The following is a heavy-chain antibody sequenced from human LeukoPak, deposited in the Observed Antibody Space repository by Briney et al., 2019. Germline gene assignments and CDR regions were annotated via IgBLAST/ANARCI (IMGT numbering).Heavy chain of an antibody. V-gene: IGHV3-23*01. Sequence: PGGSLRLSCAASGFTFSSYAMSWVRQAPGKGLEWVSAISGSGGSTYYADSVKGRFTISRDNSKNTLYLQMNSLRAEDTAVYYCAKVVSITMVRGVIITDWYFDLWGRGTLVTVSS. CDR3: AKVVSITMVRGVIITDWYFDL. CDR2: ISGSGGST. CDR1: GFTFSSYA. D-gene: IGHD3-10*01. J-gene: IGHJ2*01.